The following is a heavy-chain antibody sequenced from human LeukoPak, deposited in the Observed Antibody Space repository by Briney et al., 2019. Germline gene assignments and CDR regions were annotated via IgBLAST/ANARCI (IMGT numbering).Heavy chain of an antibody. CDR2: IFGTV. J-gene: IGHJ4*02. CDR3: VAQLVDAPPTFDY. Sequence: SVKVSCKASGYTFTSYGISWVRQAPGQGFEWLGGIFGTVTYAPNFQGRVSFTTDESTSTAYMELSGLTSEDTAVYYFVAQLVDAPPTFDYWGQGTLVTVSS. CDR1: GYTFTSYG. D-gene: IGHD1-1*01. V-gene: IGHV1-69*05.